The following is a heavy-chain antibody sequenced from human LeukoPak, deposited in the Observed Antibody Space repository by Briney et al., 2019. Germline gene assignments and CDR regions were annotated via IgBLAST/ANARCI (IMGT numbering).Heavy chain of an antibody. Sequence: GGSLRLSCAASGFTFSSYGMSWVRQAPGKGLEWVSAISGSGGSTYYADSVKGRFTISRDNSKNTLYLQMNSLRAEDTAVYYCAKKWRSGWCNIGFDPWGQGTLVTVSS. D-gene: IGHD6-19*01. CDR1: GFTFSSYG. V-gene: IGHV3-23*01. J-gene: IGHJ5*02. CDR2: ISGSGGST. CDR3: AKKWRSGWCNIGFDP.